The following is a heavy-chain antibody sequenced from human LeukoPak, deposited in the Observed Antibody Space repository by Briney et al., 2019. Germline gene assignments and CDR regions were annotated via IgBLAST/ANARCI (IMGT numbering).Heavy chain of an antibody. J-gene: IGHJ5*02. CDR3: ARQKGDCGSTSCARIFGP. CDR2: IYYSWST. CDR1: GGSISRYS. V-gene: IGHV4-59*01. Sequence: SETLSLTCRVSGGSISRYSWSWIRQPPGKGLEWIGYIYYSWSTNYNPSFKGRVTISVDTSRNQFSLTLSSVTAADTALYYWARQKGDCGSTSCARIFGPWGQGTLVTVSS. D-gene: IGHD2-2*01.